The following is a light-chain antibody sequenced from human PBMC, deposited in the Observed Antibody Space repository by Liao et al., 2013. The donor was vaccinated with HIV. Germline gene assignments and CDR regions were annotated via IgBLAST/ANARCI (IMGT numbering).Light chain of an antibody. V-gene: IGLV3-21*01. J-gene: IGLJ2*01. CDR2: QDT. Sequence: YVLTQPPSVSVAPGETATITCGGDNIASKSVHWYRQRPGQSPVLVIYQDTKRPSGIPERFSGSNSGNTATLTISGTQAMDEADYYCQAWDSSTRVVFGGGTKLTVL. CDR3: QAWDSSTRVV. CDR1: NIASKS.